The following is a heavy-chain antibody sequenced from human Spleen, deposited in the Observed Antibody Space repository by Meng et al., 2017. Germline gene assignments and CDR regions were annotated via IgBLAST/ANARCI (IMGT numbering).Heavy chain of an antibody. CDR2: ISKSGSTI. Sequence: GESLKISCAASGFTLRSFEIHWVRQAPGKGLEWVSSISKSGSTIYYADSVKGRFTISRDNAKNSLYLHMNSLRVEDTAVYYCAREPGSGWYWAFDYWGHGTLVTVSS. CDR1: GFTLRSFE. CDR3: AREPGSGWYWAFDY. V-gene: IGHV3-48*03. D-gene: IGHD6-19*01. J-gene: IGHJ4*01.